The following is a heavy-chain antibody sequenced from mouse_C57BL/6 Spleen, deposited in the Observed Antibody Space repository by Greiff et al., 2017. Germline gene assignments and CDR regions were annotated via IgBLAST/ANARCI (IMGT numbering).Heavy chain of an antibody. V-gene: IGHV1-81*01. D-gene: IGHD1-1*01. CDR3: AREGDGSRD. CDR1: GYPFTSYG. J-gene: IGHJ2*01. CDR2: IYPRSGNT. Sequence: VQLLQSGAELARPGASVKLSCKASGYPFTSYGLSWVKQRTGQGLEWIGEIYPRSGNTYYTEKFKGKATLTADKSSSTAYMELRSLTSEDSEVYFCAREGDGSRDWGQGTTRTVSS.